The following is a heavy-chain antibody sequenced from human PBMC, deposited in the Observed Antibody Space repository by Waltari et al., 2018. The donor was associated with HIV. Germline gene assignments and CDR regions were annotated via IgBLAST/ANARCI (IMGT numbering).Heavy chain of an antibody. CDR2: IKEDGSEK. J-gene: IGHJ3*01. CDR1: GSTLSSDW. V-gene: IGHV3-7*01. Sequence: EVQLVESGGGLVQPGGSLRLSCEATGSTLSSDWMTWVRQAPGKVLEGVANIKEDGSEKWYVDSVKGRFTISRDNAKNSVYLQMNSLRAEDTAVYYCARSRSDAFDLWGQGTMVTVSS. CDR3: ARSRSDAFDL.